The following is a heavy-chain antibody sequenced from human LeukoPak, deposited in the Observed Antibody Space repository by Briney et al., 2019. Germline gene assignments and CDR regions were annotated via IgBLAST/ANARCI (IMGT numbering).Heavy chain of an antibody. CDR1: AFTFRDYW. Sequence: GGSLRLSCAASAFTFRDYWMSWVRQAPGGGLEWVANIKEDGSEINYVDSVKGRFTISRDNANNSLYLQINSLRVEDTAMYYCARDRGYSTFDYWGHGTLVTVSP. D-gene: IGHD4-23*01. CDR2: IKEDGSEI. V-gene: IGHV3-7*01. CDR3: ARDRGYSTFDY. J-gene: IGHJ4*01.